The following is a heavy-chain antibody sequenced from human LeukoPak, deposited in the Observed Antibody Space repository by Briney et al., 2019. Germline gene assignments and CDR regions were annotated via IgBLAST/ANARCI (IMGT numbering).Heavy chain of an antibody. CDR3: ARASAVAGTRDY. D-gene: IGHD6-19*01. CDR1: GFSFSTYW. J-gene: IGHJ4*02. V-gene: IGHV3-7*01. Sequence: PGGSLRLSCAASGFSFSTYWLSWVRQAPGKGLEWVANIKPDGSDKYYVDSVKGRFTISRDNAKNSLYLQMNSLRAEDSALYYCARASAVAGTRDYWGRGTLVTVSS. CDR2: IKPDGSDK.